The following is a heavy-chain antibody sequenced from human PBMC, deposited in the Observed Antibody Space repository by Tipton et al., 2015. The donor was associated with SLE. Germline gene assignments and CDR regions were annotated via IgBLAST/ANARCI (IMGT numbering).Heavy chain of an antibody. Sequence: TLSLTCAVYGGSFSGYYWSWIRQPPGKGLEWIGYIYYSGSTNYNPSLKSRVTISVDTSKNQFSLKLSSVTAADTAVYYCARDGGNWAAAALGYWGQGTLVTVSS. CDR3: ARDGGNWAAAALGY. CDR2: IYYSGST. V-gene: IGHV4-59*01. J-gene: IGHJ4*02. D-gene: IGHD6-13*01. CDR1: GGSFSGYY.